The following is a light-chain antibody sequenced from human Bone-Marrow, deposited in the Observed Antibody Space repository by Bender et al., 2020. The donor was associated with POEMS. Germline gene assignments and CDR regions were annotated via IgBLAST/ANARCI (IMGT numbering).Light chain of an antibody. CDR3: ASPTFYNTHV. Sequence: QSVLTQPPSVSGAPGQKVTISCTGGRSNIGGGYDVHWYQYLPDTAPKLLIYGNNIRPSGVSYRFSGSKSGNTASLTISGLQAEDEADYYCASPTFYNTHVFGTGTKVTVL. CDR2: GNN. CDR1: RSNIGGGYD. V-gene: IGLV1-40*01. J-gene: IGLJ1*01.